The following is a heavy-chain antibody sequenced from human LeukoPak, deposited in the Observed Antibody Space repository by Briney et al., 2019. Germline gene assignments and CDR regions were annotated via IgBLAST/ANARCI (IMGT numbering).Heavy chain of an antibody. D-gene: IGHD3-3*01. CDR2: IYYSGST. CDR3: ARGYYDFWSGYYQRAPFDY. V-gene: IGHV4-59*01. CDR1: GGSISSYY. Sequence: SETLSLTCTVSGGSISSYYWSWIRQPPGKGLEWIGYIYYSGSTNYNPSLKSRVTISVDTPKNQFSLKLSSVTAADTAVYYCARGYYDFWSGYYQRAPFDYWGQGTLVTVSS. J-gene: IGHJ4*02.